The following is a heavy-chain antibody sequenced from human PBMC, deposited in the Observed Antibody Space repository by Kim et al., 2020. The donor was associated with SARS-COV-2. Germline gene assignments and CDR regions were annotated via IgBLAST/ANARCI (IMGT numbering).Heavy chain of an antibody. D-gene: IGHD1-1*01. CDR2: IKVDGSEK. V-gene: IGHV3-7*03. CDR1: GFTFSTFW. J-gene: IGHJ2*01. Sequence: GGSLRLSCAASGFTFSTFWMNWVRQAPGKGLEWVANIKVDGSEKNYVDSLRGRFTISRDNAKNSLYLHMNSLRAEDTAVYYCARDRGFLQFDYWGRDTLV. CDR3: ARDRGFLQFDY.